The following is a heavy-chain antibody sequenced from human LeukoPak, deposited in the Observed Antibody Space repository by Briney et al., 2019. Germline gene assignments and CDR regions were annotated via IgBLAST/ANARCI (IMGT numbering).Heavy chain of an antibody. V-gene: IGHV4-59*08. CDR3: ARLSEYTSSFHYLDV. J-gene: IGHJ6*03. Sequence: SETLSLTCTVSGGSIRNYYWSWIRQSPGRKLEWIGHIYYSGGAKYNPSLKGRVTISVDTSKNQFSLRLSSVTAADTAVYYCARLSEYTSSFHYLDVWGNGTTVTVSS. CDR2: IYYSGGA. D-gene: IGHD6-6*01. CDR1: GGSIRNYY.